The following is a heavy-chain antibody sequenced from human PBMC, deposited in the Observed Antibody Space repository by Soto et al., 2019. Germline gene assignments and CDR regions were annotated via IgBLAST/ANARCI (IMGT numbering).Heavy chain of an antibody. D-gene: IGHD3-16*01. Sequence: HITLKESGPTLVKPTQTLTLTCIFSGFSSSADGVRVGWIRQSPGKTLEWLALISRDDDTRYRPSLKSRLTIPKDSSKTQVVLTMTNMDPLDTATYYCAHAFGGTSWPNDAFDVWGQGTVVTVSS. CDR1: GFSSSADGVR. J-gene: IGHJ3*01. CDR3: AHAFGGTSWPNDAFDV. CDR2: ISRDDDT. V-gene: IGHV2-5*02.